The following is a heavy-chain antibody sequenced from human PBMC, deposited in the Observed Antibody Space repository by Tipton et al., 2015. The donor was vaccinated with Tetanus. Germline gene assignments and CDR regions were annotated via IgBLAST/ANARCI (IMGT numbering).Heavy chain of an antibody. J-gene: IGHJ4*02. CDR2: IYHSGST. Sequence: TLSLTCTVSGGSVSGSSHYWSWIRQPPGKQLDWVGYIYHSGSTNYNPSLKSRVSISFGTSKNQFSLNLESVTAADTAFYYCAGANNDFPKKGPFDSWGQGTLVIVSS. V-gene: IGHV4-61*01. CDR3: AGANNDFPKKGPFDS. D-gene: IGHD1-1*01. CDR1: GGSVSGSSHY.